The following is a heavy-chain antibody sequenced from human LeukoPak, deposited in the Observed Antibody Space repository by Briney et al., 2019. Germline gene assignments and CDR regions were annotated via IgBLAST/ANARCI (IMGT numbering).Heavy chain of an antibody. CDR3: AKDRCSSTSCPYDTHSPGY. CDR2: ISGSGGST. Sequence: PGGSLRLSCAASGFTFSSYAMSSVRQAPAEGLEWVSAISGSGGSTYYADSVKGRSTISRDNSKNTLYLQLTSLRAEDTAVYYCAKDRCSSTSCPYDTHSPGYWGQGTLVTVSS. CDR1: GFTFSSYA. D-gene: IGHD2-2*01. J-gene: IGHJ4*02. V-gene: IGHV3-23*01.